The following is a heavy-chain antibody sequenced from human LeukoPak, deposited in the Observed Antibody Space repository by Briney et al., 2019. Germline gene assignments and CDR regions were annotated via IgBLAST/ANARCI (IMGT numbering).Heavy chain of an antibody. CDR2: IYHSGST. J-gene: IGHJ3*02. CDR3: AGEVISNRWAFDI. D-gene: IGHD3-10*01. Sequence: PSETLSLTCAVSGGSISSSNWWSWVRQPPGKGLEWIGEIYHSGSTNYNPSLKSRVTISVDKSKNQFSLKLSSVTAADTAVYYCAGEVISNRWAFDIWGQGTMVTVSS. V-gene: IGHV4-4*02. CDR1: GGSISSSNW.